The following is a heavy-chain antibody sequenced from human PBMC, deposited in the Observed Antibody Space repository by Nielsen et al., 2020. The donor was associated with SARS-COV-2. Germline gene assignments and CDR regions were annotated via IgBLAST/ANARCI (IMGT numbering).Heavy chain of an antibody. CDR3: ARIRRYCSGGSCYSGVYFDY. CDR2: IYYSGST. D-gene: IGHD2-15*01. Sequence: WIRQPPGKGLEWIGYIYYSGSTNYNPSLKSRVTISVDTSKNQFSLKLSSVTAADTAVYYCARIRRYCSGGSCYSGVYFDYWGQGTLVTVSS. V-gene: IGHV4-59*08. J-gene: IGHJ4*02.